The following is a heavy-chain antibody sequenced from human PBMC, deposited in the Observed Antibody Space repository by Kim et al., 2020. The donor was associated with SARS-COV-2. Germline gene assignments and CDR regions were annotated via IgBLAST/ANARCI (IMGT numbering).Heavy chain of an antibody. V-gene: IGHV3-73*01. Sequence: GGSLRLSCAASGFTFSASNIHWVRQASGKGLEWVGRISTRPKSYATAYSASVKGRFTISRDDSKNTAYLQLNSLRVEDTAVYFCTSLTTSGETYWGQGTLVTVSS. D-gene: IGHD3-22*01. CDR2: ISTRPKSYAT. CDR3: TSLTTSGETY. J-gene: IGHJ4*02. CDR1: GFTFSASN.